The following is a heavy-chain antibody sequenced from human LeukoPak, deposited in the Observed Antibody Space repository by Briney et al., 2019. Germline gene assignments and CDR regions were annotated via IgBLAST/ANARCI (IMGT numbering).Heavy chain of an antibody. J-gene: IGHJ4*02. Sequence: GGSLRLSCAASGFTFSRYEMNWVRQAPGKGLEWVSYITDDGTNKYDADSVKGRFTISRDNAKNSLYLQMNNLRVDDTAIYYCAREVEWELPDYWGQGTPVTVSS. D-gene: IGHD1-26*01. V-gene: IGHV3-48*03. CDR2: ITDDGTNK. CDR1: GFTFSRYE. CDR3: AREVEWELPDY.